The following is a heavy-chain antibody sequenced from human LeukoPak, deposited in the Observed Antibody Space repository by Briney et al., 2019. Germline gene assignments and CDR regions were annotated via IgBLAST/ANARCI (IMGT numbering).Heavy chain of an antibody. V-gene: IGHV4-59*12. J-gene: IGHJ5*02. CDR3: ARDLGLFGELEDWFDP. CDR2: IHYSGST. Sequence: ETLSLTCTVSGGSISSYYWSWIRQPPGKGLEWIGYIHYSGSTNYNPSLKSRVTISVDTSKNQFSLKLSSVTAADTAVYYCARDLGLFGELEDWFDPWGQGTLVTVSS. CDR1: GGSISSYY. D-gene: IGHD3-10*02.